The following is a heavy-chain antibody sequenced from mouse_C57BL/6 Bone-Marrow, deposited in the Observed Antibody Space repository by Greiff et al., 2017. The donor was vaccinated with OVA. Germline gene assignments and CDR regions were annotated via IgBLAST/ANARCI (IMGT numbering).Heavy chain of an antibody. V-gene: IGHV5-6*01. CDR3: AGPSNWDWFAY. J-gene: IGHJ3*01. D-gene: IGHD4-1*01. CDR1: GFTFSSYG. Sequence: EVKLMESGGDLVKPGGSLKLSCAASGFTFSSYGMSWVRQTPDKRLEWVATISSGGSYTYYPDSVKGRFTISRDNAKNTLYLQMSSLKSEDTAMYYCAGPSNWDWFAYWGQGTLVTVSA. CDR2: ISSGGSYT.